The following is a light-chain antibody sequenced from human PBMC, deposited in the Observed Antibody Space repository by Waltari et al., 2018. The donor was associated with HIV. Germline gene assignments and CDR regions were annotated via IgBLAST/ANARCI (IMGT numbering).Light chain of an antibody. CDR3: QVWDSSSDLV. V-gene: IGLV3-21*02. CDR2: DDS. Sequence: SYVLTQPPSVSVAPGQTARITCGERHIGGKSVHWYQQKPGQAPALVIYDDSDRPSGIPERFIGSNSGSTAILTISRVEAGDEADYYCQVWDSSSDLVFGGGTKLTVL. J-gene: IGLJ2*01. CDR1: HIGGKS.